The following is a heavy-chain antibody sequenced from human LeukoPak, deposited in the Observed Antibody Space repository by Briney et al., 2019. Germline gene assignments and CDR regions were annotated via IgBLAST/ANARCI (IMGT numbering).Heavy chain of an antibody. CDR2: ISYDGSNK. J-gene: IGHJ6*02. V-gene: IGHV3-30*04. Sequence: PGRSLRLSCAASGFTFSSYAMHWVRQAPGKGLEWVAVISYDGSNKYYADSVKGRFTISRDNSKNTLYLQMNSLRAEDTAVYYCAKGRRAAMAIYYYYGMDVWGQGTTVTVSS. CDR3: AKGRRAAMAIYYYYGMDV. CDR1: GFTFSSYA. D-gene: IGHD5-18*01.